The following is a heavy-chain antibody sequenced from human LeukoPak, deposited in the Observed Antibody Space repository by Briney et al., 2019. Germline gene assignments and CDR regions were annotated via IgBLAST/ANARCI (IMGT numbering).Heavy chain of an antibody. Sequence: PGGSLRLSCEASGFTFSIYEVNWVRQAPGKGLEWLSHISDSGSSVLYADSVKGRFTISRDNSKNSLYLEMNSLRVEDTAIYYCARDATTAIGTVYMDVWGKGTTVTISS. V-gene: IGHV3-48*03. J-gene: IGHJ6*03. CDR2: ISDSGSSV. CDR1: GFTFSIYE. D-gene: IGHD1-1*01. CDR3: ARDATTAIGTVYMDV.